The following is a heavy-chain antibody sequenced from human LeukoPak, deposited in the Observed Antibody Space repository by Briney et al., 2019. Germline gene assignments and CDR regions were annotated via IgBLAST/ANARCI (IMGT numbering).Heavy chain of an antibody. CDR1: GFSLTTTGVA. J-gene: IGHJ4*02. D-gene: IGHD1-1*01. Sequence: SGPTLVKPTQTLTLTCSFSGFSLTTTGVAVGWIRQPPGKALEWLALIFWDDDKKYSPSLKSRVTITKDTSNNRVVLIITNMDPVDTATYHCVHRQTGSTSFDYWGQGTLVIVSS. V-gene: IGHV2-5*02. CDR3: VHRQTGSTSFDY. CDR2: IFWDDDK.